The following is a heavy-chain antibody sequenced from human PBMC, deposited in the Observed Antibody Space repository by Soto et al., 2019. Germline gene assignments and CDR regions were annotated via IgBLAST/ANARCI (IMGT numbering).Heavy chain of an antibody. V-gene: IGHV4-34*01. CDR1: GGSFSGYY. CDR3: ARRRPRSGYYR. Sequence: SETLSLTCAVYGGSFSGYYWSWIRQPPGKGLEWIGEINHSGSTNYNPSLKSRVTISVDTSKNQFSLKLSSVTAADPAVYYCARRRPRSGYYRWGQGTLVTVSS. CDR2: INHSGST. D-gene: IGHD3-3*01. J-gene: IGHJ4*02.